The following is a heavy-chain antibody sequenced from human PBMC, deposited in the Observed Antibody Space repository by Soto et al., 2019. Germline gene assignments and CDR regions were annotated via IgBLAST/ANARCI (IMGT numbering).Heavy chain of an antibody. J-gene: IGHJ5*02. Sequence: SETLSLTCTVSGGSISSSSYYWGWIRQPPGKGLEWIGSIYYSGSTYYNPSLKSRVTISVDTSKNQFSLKLSSVTAADTAVYYCARLYDFWSGYYNWFDPWGQGTLVTVSS. V-gene: IGHV4-39*01. CDR3: ARLYDFWSGYYNWFDP. D-gene: IGHD3-3*01. CDR1: GGSISSSSYY. CDR2: IYYSGST.